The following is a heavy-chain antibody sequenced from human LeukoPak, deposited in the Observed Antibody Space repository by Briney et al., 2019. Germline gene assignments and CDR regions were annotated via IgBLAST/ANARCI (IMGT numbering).Heavy chain of an antibody. J-gene: IGHJ4*02. V-gene: IGHV4-34*01. CDR2: INHSGST. CDR3: ARPHKVAAAGTFDY. D-gene: IGHD6-13*01. CDR1: GGSFSGYY. Sequence: SETLSLTCAVYGGSFSGYYWSWIRQPPGEGLEWIGEINHSGSTNYNPSLKSRVTISVDTSKNQFSLKLSSVTAADTAVYYCARPHKVAAAGTFDYWGQGTLVTVSS.